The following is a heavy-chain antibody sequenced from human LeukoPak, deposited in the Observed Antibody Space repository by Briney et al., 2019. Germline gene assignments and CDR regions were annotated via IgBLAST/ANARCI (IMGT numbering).Heavy chain of an antibody. CDR2: INSDGRST. J-gene: IGHJ4*02. Sequence: GGSLRLSCAASGFTFSSYWMHWVRQAPGKGLVWVSRINSDGRSTNYADSVKGRFTLSRDNSKNTLYLQMNSLRAEDTAVFYCAKGGARLHSYYFDYWGQGTQVTVSS. V-gene: IGHV3-74*01. CDR1: GFTFSSYW. CDR3: AKGGARLHSYYFDY. D-gene: IGHD1-26*01.